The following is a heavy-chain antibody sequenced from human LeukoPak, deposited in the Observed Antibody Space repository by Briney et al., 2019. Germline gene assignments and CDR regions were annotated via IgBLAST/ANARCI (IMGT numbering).Heavy chain of an antibody. CDR3: ASGPPFLKYFEY. J-gene: IGHJ4*02. CDR2: ISVGAEHI. Sequence: PGGSLRLSCAASGFTFSTYVMNWFRQAPGKGLEWVSTISVGAEHIFYADSVKGRFTISRDDSNNALYLQMHSLRAEDTALYYCASGPPFLKYFEYWGQGTLVTVSS. V-gene: IGHV3-23*01. CDR1: GFTFSTYV. D-gene: IGHD3-3*01.